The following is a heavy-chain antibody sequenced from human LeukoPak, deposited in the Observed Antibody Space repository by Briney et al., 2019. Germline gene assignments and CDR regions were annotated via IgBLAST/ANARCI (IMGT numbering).Heavy chain of an antibody. Sequence: GGSLTLSCAASGFTFSSYWMSWVRQAPGKGLEWVANIKEDGSDKYYVDSVKGRFTISRDNAKNSLYLQMNSLRAEDMALYYCARMDCGGDCYDAFDIWGQGTMVTVSS. CDR2: IKEDGSDK. J-gene: IGHJ3*02. D-gene: IGHD2-21*01. V-gene: IGHV3-7*03. CDR3: ARMDCGGDCYDAFDI. CDR1: GFTFSSYW.